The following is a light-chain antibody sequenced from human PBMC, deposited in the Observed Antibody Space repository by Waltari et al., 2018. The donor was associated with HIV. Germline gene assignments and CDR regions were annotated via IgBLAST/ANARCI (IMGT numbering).Light chain of an antibody. CDR2: GAS. V-gene: IGKV1D-8*01. CDR3: QQYYAFPRT. Sequence: VIWMTQSPALLPASTGDKVNITCRLSQAIDNYLAWYQQRPGKAPNLLIYGASTLQSGVPSRISGSGSGTDFTLTISCLQPEDFAVYYCQQYYAFPRTFGHGTKVEVK. J-gene: IGKJ1*01. CDR1: QAIDNY.